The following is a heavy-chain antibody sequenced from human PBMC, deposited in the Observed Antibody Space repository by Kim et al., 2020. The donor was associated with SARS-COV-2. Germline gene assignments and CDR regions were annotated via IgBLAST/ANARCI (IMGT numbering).Heavy chain of an antibody. Sequence: VSVKSRITINPDTSKNQFSLQLNSVTPEDTAVYYCAREFSIAVAPSLFDIWGQGTMVTVSS. CDR3: AREFSIAVAPSLFDI. V-gene: IGHV6-1*01. J-gene: IGHJ3*02. D-gene: IGHD6-19*01.